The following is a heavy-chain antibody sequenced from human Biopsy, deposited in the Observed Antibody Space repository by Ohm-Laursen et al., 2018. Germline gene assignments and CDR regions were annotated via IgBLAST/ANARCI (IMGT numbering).Heavy chain of an antibody. D-gene: IGHD5/OR15-5a*01. CDR1: GDSIKNDA. V-gene: IGHV4-59*08. Sequence: SDTLSPTCTVSGDSIKNDAWSWIRQFPGKGLEWLGYMLHSGHSDYNPSLERRLTLSIDASKNQISLNLSSVTAADTAIYYCARHFESTAIFDYWGQGALITVSS. CDR3: ARHFESTAIFDY. J-gene: IGHJ4*02. CDR2: MLHSGHS.